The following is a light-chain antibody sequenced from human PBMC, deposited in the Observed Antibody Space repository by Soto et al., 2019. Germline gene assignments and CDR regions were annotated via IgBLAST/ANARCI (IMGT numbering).Light chain of an antibody. V-gene: IGKV3-11*01. J-gene: IGKJ4*01. CDR1: ESVGSY. CDR2: DAS. CDR3: QQLSDWLT. Sequence: EIVLTQSPATLSLSPGERATLSCRASESVGSYLAWHQQRPGQAPRLLIYDASNRATGIPDRFSGSGSGTDFTLTISSLEYEDFAVYYCQQLSDWLTFGGGTKVEI.